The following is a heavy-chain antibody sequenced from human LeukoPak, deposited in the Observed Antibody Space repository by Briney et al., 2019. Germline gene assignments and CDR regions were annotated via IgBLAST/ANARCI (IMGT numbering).Heavy chain of an antibody. D-gene: IGHD5-18*01. CDR2: IYHSGST. J-gene: IGHJ4*02. CDR3: ARGAAMVCYPFDY. V-gene: IGHV4-38-2*02. Sequence: SETLSLTCTASGYSISSGYYWGWIRQPPGKGLEWIGSIYHSGSTYYNPSLKSRVTISVDTSKNQFSLKLSSVTAADTAVYYCARGAAMVCYPFDYWGQGTLVTVSS. CDR1: GYSISSGYY.